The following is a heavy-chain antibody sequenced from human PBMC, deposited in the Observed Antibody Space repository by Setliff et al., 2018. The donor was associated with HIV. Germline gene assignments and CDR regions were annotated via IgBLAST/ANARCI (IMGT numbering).Heavy chain of an antibody. V-gene: IGHV4-4*02. CDR3: ARVGKWGGYFYYFDY. Sequence: SSETLSLTCAVSGGSISSSNWWSWVRQPPGKGLEWIGEIYYSGSTNYNPSLKSRVTISVDKSKNHFSLKLSSVTAADTAMYYCARVGKWGGYFYYFDYWGQGTLVTVSS. CDR2: IYYSGST. J-gene: IGHJ4*02. CDR1: GGSISSSNW. D-gene: IGHD3-3*01.